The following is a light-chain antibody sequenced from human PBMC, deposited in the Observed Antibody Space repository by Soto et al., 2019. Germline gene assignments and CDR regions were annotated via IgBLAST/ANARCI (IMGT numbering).Light chain of an antibody. CDR2: KAS. V-gene: IGKV1-5*03. CDR3: QQYKSYWT. Sequence: DIQMTQSPSTLSASVGDRVTITCRASQSISSLLAWYQQKPGKAPNLLIYKASSLKSGVPSRFSGSGSGTEFTLTISSLQPDDFATYYCQQYKSYWTFGQGTKVEIK. CDR1: QSISSL. J-gene: IGKJ1*01.